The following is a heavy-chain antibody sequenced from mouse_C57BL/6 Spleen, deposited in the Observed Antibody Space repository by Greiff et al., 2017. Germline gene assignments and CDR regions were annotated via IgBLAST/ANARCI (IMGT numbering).Heavy chain of an antibody. CDR3: ARASSYDDYYAMDD. CDR2: ISDGGSYT. D-gene: IGHD1-1*01. J-gene: IGHJ4*01. CDR1: GFTFSSYA. Sequence: EVQVVESGGGLVKPGGSLKLSCAASGFTFSSYAMSWVRQTPEKRLEWVATISDGGSYTYYPDNVKGRFTISRDNAKNNLYLQMSHLKSEDTAMYYCARASSYDDYYAMDDWGQGTSVTVSS. V-gene: IGHV5-4*01.